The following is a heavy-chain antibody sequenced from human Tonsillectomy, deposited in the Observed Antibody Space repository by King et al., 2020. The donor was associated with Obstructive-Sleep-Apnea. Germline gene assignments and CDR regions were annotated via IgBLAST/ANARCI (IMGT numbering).Heavy chain of an antibody. D-gene: IGHD3-16*02. V-gene: IGHV3-30*04. CDR3: GRDFTMITFGGVIVD. CDR1: GFTFSSYA. CDR2: ISYDGRNK. J-gene: IGHJ4*02. Sequence: VQLVESGGGVVQPGRSLRLSCAASGFTFSSYAVHWARQAPGKGLVWVSVISYDGRNKYYADSVKGRLTISRDNSKNTLYLQMNSLRAEDTAVYYCGRDFTMITFGGVIVDWGQGTLVTVSS.